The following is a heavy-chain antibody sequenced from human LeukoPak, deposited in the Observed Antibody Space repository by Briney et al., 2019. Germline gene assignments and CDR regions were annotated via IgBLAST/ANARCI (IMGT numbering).Heavy chain of an antibody. CDR3: AKGQLASSLVLFDY. Sequence: PGGSLRLSCAASGFTFSSYGMHWVRQAPGKGLEWVAFISDDGSSTYYVDAVKGRFIISRDNSKNTLYVQMNSLRADDTAVYYCAKGQLASSLVLFDYWGQGTLVTVSS. J-gene: IGHJ4*02. CDR1: GFTFSSYG. CDR2: ISDDGSST. D-gene: IGHD3-3*02. V-gene: IGHV3-30*02.